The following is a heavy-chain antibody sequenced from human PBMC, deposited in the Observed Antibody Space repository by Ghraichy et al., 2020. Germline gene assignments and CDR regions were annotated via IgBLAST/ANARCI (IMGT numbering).Heavy chain of an antibody. V-gene: IGHV4-4*07. D-gene: IGHD4-17*01. Sequence: SETLSLTCTVSGGSISPYYWSWIRQPAGKGLDWIGRIYFTGSTNYNPSLKSRLTMSVDTSKNQFSLKVSSVTAADTAVYYCSRSLFDYGEYTDAFDIWGQGTMVTVSS. CDR3: SRSLFDYGEYTDAFDI. CDR1: GGSISPYY. CDR2: IYFTGST. J-gene: IGHJ3*02.